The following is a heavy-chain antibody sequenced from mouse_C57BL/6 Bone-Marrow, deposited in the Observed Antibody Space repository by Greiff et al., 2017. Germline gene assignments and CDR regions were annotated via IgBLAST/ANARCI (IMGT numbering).Heavy chain of an antibody. V-gene: IGHV1-59*01. CDR3: ARRVTTVVSERWCFDF. J-gene: IGHJ1*03. CDR1: GYNFTSYW. D-gene: IGHD1-1*01. Sequence: QVQLQQPGAELVRPGTSVKLSCKASGYNFTSYWMHWVKQRPGQGLEWIGVIDPSDSYTNYNQKFKGKATLTVDTSSSTAYMQLSSLTSEDSAVYYCARRVTTVVSERWCFDFWGTGTTGTVSS. CDR2: IDPSDSYT.